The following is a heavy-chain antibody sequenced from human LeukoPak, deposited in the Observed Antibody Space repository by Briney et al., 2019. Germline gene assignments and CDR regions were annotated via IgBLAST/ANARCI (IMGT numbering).Heavy chain of an antibody. J-gene: IGHJ6*03. V-gene: IGHV4-59*08. CDR2: IYYSGST. CDR3: ARLTGVYYYYYMDV. CDR1: GGYLSSYY. D-gene: IGHD1-14*01. Sequence: SETLSLTCTVWGGYLSSYYWSWIRQPPGKGLEWIGYIYYSGSTNYNPSLKSRVTISVDTSKNQFSLKLSSVTAADTAVYYCARLTGVYYYYYMDVWGKGTTVTVSS.